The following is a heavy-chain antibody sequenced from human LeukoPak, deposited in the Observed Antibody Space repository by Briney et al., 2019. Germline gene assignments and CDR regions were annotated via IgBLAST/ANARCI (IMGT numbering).Heavy chain of an antibody. CDR1: GFTFSSYS. J-gene: IGHJ6*03. D-gene: IGHD4-11*01. CDR2: ISSSSSTI. Sequence: GGSLGLSCAASGFTFSSYSMNWVRQAPGKGLEWVSYISSSSSTIYYADSVKGRFTISRDNAKNSLYLQMNSLRAEDTAVYYCARTKTTVTTSLYYYYYYMDVWGKGTTVTVSS. V-gene: IGHV3-48*04. CDR3: ARTKTTVTTSLYYYYYYMDV.